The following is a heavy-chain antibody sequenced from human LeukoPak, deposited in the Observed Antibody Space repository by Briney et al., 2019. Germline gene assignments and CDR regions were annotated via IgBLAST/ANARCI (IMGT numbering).Heavy chain of an antibody. V-gene: IGHV1-2*02. CDR1: GYTFTGYY. CDR3: ATIPPTGTELYYYYGMDV. J-gene: IGHJ6*02. Sequence: RASVKVSCKASGYTFTGYYMHWVRQAPGQGLEWMGWINPNSGGTNYAQKFQGRVTMTRDTSISTAYMELSRLRSDDTAVYYCATIPPTGTELYYYYGMDVWGQGTTVTVSS. D-gene: IGHD1-14*01. CDR2: INPNSGGT.